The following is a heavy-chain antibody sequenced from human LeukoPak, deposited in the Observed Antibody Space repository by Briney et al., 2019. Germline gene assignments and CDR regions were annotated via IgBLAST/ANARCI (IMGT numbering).Heavy chain of an antibody. CDR2: FDPEDGET. CDR1: GYTLTELS. V-gene: IGHV1-24*01. J-gene: IGHJ4*02. D-gene: IGHD2-2*01. CDR3: ARFLTGVVVPARVFDY. Sequence: VASVRVSCKVSGYTLTELSMHWVRQAPGKGLEWMGGFDPEDGETIYAQKFQGRVTMTEDTSTDTAYMELSSLRSEDTAVYYCARFLTGVVVPARVFDYWGQGTLVTVSS.